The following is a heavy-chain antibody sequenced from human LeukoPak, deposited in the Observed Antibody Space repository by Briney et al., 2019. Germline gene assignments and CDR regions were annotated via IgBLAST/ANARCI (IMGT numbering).Heavy chain of an antibody. D-gene: IGHD3-3*01. V-gene: IGHV3-48*03. CDR3: ARELSWSGRDY. Sequence: GGSLRLSCAASGFTFSRYEMNWVRQAPGKGVEWVLYISSSCSTIYYADSVKGRFTISRDNAKNSLYLQMNSLGVEDTAVYYCARELSWSGRDYWGQGTLVTVSS. CDR1: GFTFSRYE. J-gene: IGHJ4*02. CDR2: ISSSCSTI.